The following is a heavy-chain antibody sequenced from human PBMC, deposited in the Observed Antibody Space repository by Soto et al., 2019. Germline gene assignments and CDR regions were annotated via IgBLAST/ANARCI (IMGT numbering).Heavy chain of an antibody. CDR3: AQDMRSSWTLDA. J-gene: IGHJ5*02. D-gene: IGHD6-13*01. V-gene: IGHV3-30*18. Sequence: QVQLVESGGGVVQPGRSLRLSCAASGFTFSNYGRHWVRHAPGKGLEWVAVISYDGSNKNYADSVKGRFAISRDNSKNTLYMQMDRVRGEDTAVYYCAQDMRSSWTLDAWGQGTMVTVSS. CDR1: GFTFSNYG. CDR2: ISYDGSNK.